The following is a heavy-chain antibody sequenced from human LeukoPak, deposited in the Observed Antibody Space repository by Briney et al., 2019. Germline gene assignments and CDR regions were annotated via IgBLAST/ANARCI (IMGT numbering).Heavy chain of an antibody. Sequence: PGGSLRLSCAASGFSFSNHGIHWVRQAPGKGLEWVAFIRYDGSHKYYSDSVKGRFTISRDNAKNSLYLQMNSLRAEDTAVYYCARGEWSSSPFDYWGQGTLVTVSS. D-gene: IGHD6-6*01. CDR1: GFSFSNHG. V-gene: IGHV3-30*02. J-gene: IGHJ4*02. CDR2: IRYDGSHK. CDR3: ARGEWSSSPFDY.